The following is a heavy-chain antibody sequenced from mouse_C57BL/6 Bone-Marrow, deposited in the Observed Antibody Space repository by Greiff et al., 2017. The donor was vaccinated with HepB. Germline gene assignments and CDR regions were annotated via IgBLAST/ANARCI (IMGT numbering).Heavy chain of an antibody. J-gene: IGHJ2*01. CDR3: TRVSPNYVDY. Sequence: QVQLQQSGAELVRPGASVTLSCKASGYTFTDYEMHWVKQTPVHGLEWIGAIDPETGGTAYNQKFKGKAILTADKSSSTAYMELRSLTSEDAAVYYCTRVSPNYVDYGGQGTTLTVSA. CDR2: IDPETGGT. CDR1: GYTFTDYE. V-gene: IGHV1-15*01.